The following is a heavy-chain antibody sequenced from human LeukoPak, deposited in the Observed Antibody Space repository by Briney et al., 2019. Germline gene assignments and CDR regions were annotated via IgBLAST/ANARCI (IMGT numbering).Heavy chain of an antibody. Sequence: ASVKVSCKASGYTFTGYYMHWVRQAPGQGLEWMGWISTYNGSTNYAQNLQGRVTMTTDTSTSTAYMELRSLRSDDTAVYYCARGWELSSWGPGTLVTVSS. D-gene: IGHD1-26*01. CDR3: ARGWELSS. CDR2: ISTYNGST. V-gene: IGHV1-18*04. CDR1: GYTFTGYY. J-gene: IGHJ5*02.